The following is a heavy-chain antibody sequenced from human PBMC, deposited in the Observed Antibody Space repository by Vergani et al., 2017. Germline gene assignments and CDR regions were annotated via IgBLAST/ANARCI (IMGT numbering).Heavy chain of an antibody. Sequence: DVHLAESGGGFFQPGGSLRLSCSASGFSFNSYWMHWVRQAPGKGLEWVSSISSSSSYIHYSDSLKGRFTISRDNAKSSLYLQMNSLRAEDTGVYYFARDRYYLGSGSYPYFYYYGLDVWGQGTAVTVSS. V-gene: IGHV3-21*01. J-gene: IGHJ6*02. D-gene: IGHD3-10*01. CDR3: ARDRYYLGSGSYPYFYYYGLDV. CDR2: ISSSSSYI. CDR1: GFSFNSYW.